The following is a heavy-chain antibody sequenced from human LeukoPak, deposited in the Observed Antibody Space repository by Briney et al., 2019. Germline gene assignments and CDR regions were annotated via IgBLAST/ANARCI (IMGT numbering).Heavy chain of an antibody. Sequence: ASVKVSCKASGYTFSGSDMNWVRQAPGQGLEWMGWISAYNGNTNYAQKLQGRVTMTTDKSTSTAYMELSSLRSEDTAVYYCARAVGHSSSSRDRYFDLWGRGTLVTVSS. CDR2: ISAYNGNT. J-gene: IGHJ2*01. CDR3: ARAVGHSSSSRDRYFDL. V-gene: IGHV1-18*01. D-gene: IGHD6-6*01. CDR1: GYTFSGSD.